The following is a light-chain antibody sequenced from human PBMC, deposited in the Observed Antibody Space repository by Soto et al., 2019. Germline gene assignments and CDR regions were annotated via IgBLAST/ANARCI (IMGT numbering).Light chain of an antibody. CDR2: GAS. V-gene: IGKV3-20*01. J-gene: IGKJ5*01. CDR1: QSVSSSY. Sequence: EIVLTQSPGTLSLSPGERATLPCRASQSVSSSYLAWYQQKPGQAPRLLIYGASSRATGIPDRFSGSGSGTDFTLTISSLEPEDFAVYYCQQYGSSPLITFGQGTRLEIK. CDR3: QQYGSSPLIT.